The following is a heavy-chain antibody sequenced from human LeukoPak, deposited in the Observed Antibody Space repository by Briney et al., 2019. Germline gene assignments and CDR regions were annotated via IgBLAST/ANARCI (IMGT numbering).Heavy chain of an antibody. Sequence: GESLKISCKGSGYSFTSYWIGWVRQMPGKRLEWMGIIYPGDSDTRYSPSFQGQVTISADKSISTAYLQWSSLKASDTAMYYCARRGYCSGGSCSRFDPWGQGTLVTVSS. J-gene: IGHJ5*02. CDR2: IYPGDSDT. CDR1: GYSFTSYW. D-gene: IGHD2-15*01. V-gene: IGHV5-51*01. CDR3: ARRGYCSGGSCSRFDP.